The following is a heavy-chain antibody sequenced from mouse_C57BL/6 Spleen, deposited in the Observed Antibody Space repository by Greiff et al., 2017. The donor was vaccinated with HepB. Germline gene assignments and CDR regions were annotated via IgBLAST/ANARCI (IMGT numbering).Heavy chain of an antibody. V-gene: IGHV5-17*01. CDR1: GFTFSDYG. CDR2: ISSGSSTI. CDR3: ARRDYSNYVGYYAMDY. Sequence: EVKLVESGGGLVKPGGSLKLSCAASGFTFSDYGMHWVRQAPEKGLEWVAYISSGSSTIYYADTVKGRFTISRDNAKNTLFLQMTSLRSEDTAMYYCARRDYSNYVGYYAMDYWGQGTSVTVSS. J-gene: IGHJ4*01. D-gene: IGHD2-5*01.